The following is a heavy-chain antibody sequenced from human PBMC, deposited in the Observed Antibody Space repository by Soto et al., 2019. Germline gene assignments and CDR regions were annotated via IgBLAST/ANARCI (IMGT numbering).Heavy chain of an antibody. J-gene: IGHJ6*03. D-gene: IGHD3-9*01. CDR3: ARGLGRYYDILTGYYTGDYYYYYMDV. Sequence: ASVKVSCKASGYTFTSYDINWVRQATGQGLEWMGWMNPNSGNTGYAQKFQGRVTMTRNTSISTAYMELSSLRSEDTAVYYCARGLGRYYDILTGYYTGDYYYYYMDVSGKGTTVTVSS. CDR1: GYTFTSYD. CDR2: MNPNSGNT. V-gene: IGHV1-8*01.